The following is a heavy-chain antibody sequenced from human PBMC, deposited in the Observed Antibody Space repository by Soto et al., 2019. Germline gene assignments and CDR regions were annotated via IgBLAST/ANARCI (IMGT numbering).Heavy chain of an antibody. CDR3: AKNGQPPYYYYGLDV. CDR1: GYTFTRYG. V-gene: IGHV1-18*01. Sequence: QGQLVQSEAEVKKPGASVKVSCKASGYTFTRYGISWVRQAPGQGLEWMGWISGYNGDTNYAQNFQGRVIMTIDTSTGTAFMELRSLTSDDTAVYYCAKNGQPPYYYYGLDVWGQGTTVTVSS. J-gene: IGHJ6*02. D-gene: IGHD2-8*01. CDR2: ISGYNGDT.